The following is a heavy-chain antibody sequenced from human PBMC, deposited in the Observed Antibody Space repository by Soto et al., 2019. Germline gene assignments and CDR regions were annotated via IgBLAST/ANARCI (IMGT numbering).Heavy chain of an antibody. V-gene: IGHV3-30-3*01. CDR2: ISYDGSNK. CDR1: GFTFSSYA. CDR3: ARDTAIDY. D-gene: IGHD4-17*01. J-gene: IGHJ4*02. Sequence: SLRLSCAASGFTFSSYAMHWVRQAPGKGLEWVAVISYDGSNKYYADSVKGRFTISRDNSKNTLYLQMNSLRAEDTAVYYCARDTAIDYWGQGTLVTVSS.